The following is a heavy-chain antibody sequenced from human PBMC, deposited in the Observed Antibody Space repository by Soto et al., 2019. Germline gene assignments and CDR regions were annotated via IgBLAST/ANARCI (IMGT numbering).Heavy chain of an antibody. CDR1: GGSISSGDYY. CDR3: ARVVGMEWLDFYYFDY. D-gene: IGHD3-3*01. J-gene: IGHJ4*02. CDR2: IYYSGST. V-gene: IGHV4-30-4*01. Sequence: KPSETLSLTCTVSGGSISSGDYYWSWIRQPPXKGLEWIGYIYYSGSTYYNPSLKSRVTISVDTSKNQFSLKLSSVTAADTAVYYCARVVGMEWLDFYYFDYWGQGTLVTVSS.